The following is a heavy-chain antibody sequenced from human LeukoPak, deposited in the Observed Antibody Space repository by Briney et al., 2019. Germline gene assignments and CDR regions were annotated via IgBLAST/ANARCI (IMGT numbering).Heavy chain of an antibody. Sequence: GESLKISCKGSGYSFTSYWISWVRQMRGKGLEWMGRIDPRDAYNKYSPSFQGHVTISADKSISTAYLQWSSLKASDTAMYYCARTPPLLWFGELLFHTNWFAPWGQGTLVTVSS. CDR3: ARTPPLLWFGELLFHTNWFAP. CDR2: IDPRDAYN. V-gene: IGHV5-10-1*01. J-gene: IGHJ5*02. CDR1: GYSFTSYW. D-gene: IGHD3-10*01.